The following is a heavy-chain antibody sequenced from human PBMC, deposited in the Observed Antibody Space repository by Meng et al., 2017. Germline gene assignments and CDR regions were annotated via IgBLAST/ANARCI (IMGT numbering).Heavy chain of an antibody. J-gene: IGHJ6*02. Sequence: SETLSLTCTVSGGSISSGSYYWSWIRQPAGKGLEWIGRIYTSGSTNYNPSLKSRVTISVDTSKNQFSLKLSSVTAADTAVYYCAGARGYSYGYVMSQDYYGMDVWGQGTTVTVSS. V-gene: IGHV4-61*02. D-gene: IGHD5-18*01. CDR2: IYTSGST. CDR3: AGARGYSYGYVMSQDYYGMDV. CDR1: GGSISSGSYY.